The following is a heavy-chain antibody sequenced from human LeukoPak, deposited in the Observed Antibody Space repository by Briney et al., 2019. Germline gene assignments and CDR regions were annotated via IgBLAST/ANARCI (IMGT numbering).Heavy chain of an antibody. CDR1: GFTFSTYT. CDR3: ARDHDSVDY. J-gene: IGHJ4*02. D-gene: IGHD2-15*01. V-gene: IGHV3-48*01. Sequence: PGGSLRLSCAASGFTFSTYTMKWVRQAPGKGLEWVSYISGSSSTIYYADSVKGRFTISRDNAKNSLYLQMNSLRAEDTAVYYCARDHDSVDYWGQGTLVTVSS. CDR2: ISGSSSTI.